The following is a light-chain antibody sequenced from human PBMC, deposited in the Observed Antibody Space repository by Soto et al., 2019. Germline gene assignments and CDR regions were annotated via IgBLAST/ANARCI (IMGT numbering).Light chain of an antibody. V-gene: IGLV2-23*01. CDR2: EGS. CDR1: SSDVGSYNL. Sequence: QSALTQPASVSGSPGQSITISCTGTSSDVGSYNLVSWYQQHPGKAPKLMIYEGSKRPSGVSNRFSGSKSGNTASLTISGLHAEYEADYYCCSYAGSSTPFVFGTGTKLTVL. J-gene: IGLJ1*01. CDR3: CSYAGSSTPFV.